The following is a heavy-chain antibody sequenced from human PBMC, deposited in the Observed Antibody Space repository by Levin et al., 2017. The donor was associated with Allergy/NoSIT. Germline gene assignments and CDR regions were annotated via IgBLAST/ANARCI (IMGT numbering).Heavy chain of an antibody. J-gene: IGHJ6*02. CDR3: ARHGQWEDIVVVPAAAYGNGMDV. Sequence: GESLKISCKGSGYSFTSYWIGWVRQMPGKGLEWMGIIYPGDSDTRYSPSFQGQVTISADKSISTAYLQWSSLKASDTAMYYCARHGQWEDIVVVPAAAYGNGMDVWGQGTTVTVSS. V-gene: IGHV5-51*01. CDR2: IYPGDSDT. D-gene: IGHD2-2*01. CDR1: GYSFTSYW.